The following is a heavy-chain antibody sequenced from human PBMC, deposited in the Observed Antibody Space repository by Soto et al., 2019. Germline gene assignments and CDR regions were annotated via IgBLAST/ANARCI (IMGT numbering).Heavy chain of an antibody. Sequence: GGTLRLSCVASGFTLRNYAMSWVRRAPGKGLEWVSAINGDATSTFHADSVKGRFAISRDNFKNTVYMQMNSLGAEDTAVYYCAKGSANGSPYYFDLWGQGALVTVSS. CDR2: INGDATST. D-gene: IGHD3-10*01. CDR1: GFTLRNYA. V-gene: IGHV3-23*01. CDR3: AKGSANGSPYYFDL. J-gene: IGHJ4*02.